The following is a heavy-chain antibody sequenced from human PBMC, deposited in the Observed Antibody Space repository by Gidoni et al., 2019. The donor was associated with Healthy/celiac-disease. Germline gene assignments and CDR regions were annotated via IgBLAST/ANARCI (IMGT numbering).Heavy chain of an antibody. D-gene: IGHD3-16*01. V-gene: IGHV1-69*01. J-gene: IGHJ6*02. CDR3: ARDTIMITFGGSEYYYYGMDV. Sequence: LEWMGGIIPIFGTANYAQKFQGRVTITADESTSTAYMELSSLRSEDTAVYYCARDTIMITFGGSEYYYYGMDVWGQGTTVTVSS. CDR2: IIPIFGTA.